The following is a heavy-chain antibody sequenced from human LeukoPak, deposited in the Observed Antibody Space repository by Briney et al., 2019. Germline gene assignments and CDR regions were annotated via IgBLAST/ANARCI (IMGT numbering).Heavy chain of an antibody. CDR1: GCTFTDYY. CDR3: AKGREPEPVAPFDP. J-gene: IGHJ5*02. Sequence: ASVKVSCKASGCTFTDYYIHWVRQAPGQGLEWMGWINPNSGGTKYAQKFQGRVTMTRDTSISTVYMELRRLRSDDTALYYCAKGREPEPVAPFDPWGRGTLVTVSS. CDR2: INPNSGGT. V-gene: IGHV1-2*02. D-gene: IGHD1-14*01.